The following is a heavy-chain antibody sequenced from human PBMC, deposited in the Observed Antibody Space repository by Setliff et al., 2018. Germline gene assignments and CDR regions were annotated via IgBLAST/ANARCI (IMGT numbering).Heavy chain of an antibody. Sequence: SETLSLTCAAYGGTFSDYYWTWIRQPPGKGLEWVGEINHRGSTNYNPSLKSRVTISVDTSKDQFSLKVISMTAADTAVYYCARGRNTAARLLDSWGQGTLVTVSS. D-gene: IGHD6-6*01. V-gene: IGHV4-34*01. J-gene: IGHJ4*02. CDR2: INHRGST. CDR1: GGTFSDYY. CDR3: ARGRNTAARLLDS.